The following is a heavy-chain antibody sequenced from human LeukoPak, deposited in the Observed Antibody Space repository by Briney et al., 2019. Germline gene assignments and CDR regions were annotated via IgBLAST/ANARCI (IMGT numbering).Heavy chain of an antibody. Sequence: GASVKVSCKASGYTFTGYYMHWVRQAPGQGLEWMGWINPNSAGTNYAQKFQGRVTMTRDTSISTAYMELSRLRSDDTAVYYCARGGSSSGWPFGYWGQGTLVTVSS. CDR1: GYTFTGYY. V-gene: IGHV1-2*02. J-gene: IGHJ4*02. CDR3: ARGGSSSGWPFGY. CDR2: INPNSAGT. D-gene: IGHD6-19*01.